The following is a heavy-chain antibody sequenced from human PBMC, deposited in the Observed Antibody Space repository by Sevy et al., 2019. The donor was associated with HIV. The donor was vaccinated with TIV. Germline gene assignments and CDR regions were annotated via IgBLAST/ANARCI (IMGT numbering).Heavy chain of an antibody. J-gene: IGHJ4*02. Sequence: GGSLRLSCSASGFTFSDYYMNWIRQAPGKGLEWISYISFSSNYTMYAHSVTGRFTISRDNAKNSLYLQMNSLRAEDTAVYYCARGLVGANLGTDYWGQGSLVTVSS. D-gene: IGHD1-26*01. CDR1: GFTFSDYY. CDR3: ARGLVGANLGTDY. V-gene: IGHV3-11*06. CDR2: ISFSSNYT.